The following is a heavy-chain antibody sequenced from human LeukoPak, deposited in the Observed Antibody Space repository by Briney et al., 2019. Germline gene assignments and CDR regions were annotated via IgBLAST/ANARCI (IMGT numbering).Heavy chain of an antibody. CDR3: AKDLGRSRIAVAAFDY. CDR1: GFTFSSYA. Sequence: GGSLRLSCAASGFTFSSYAMSWVRRAPGKGQEWVSSISGSGGTTYYAASLKGRFTISRDNSKNTLYLQTNSLRAEDTAVYYCAKDLGRSRIAVAAFDYWGQGTLVTVSS. J-gene: IGHJ4*02. CDR2: ISGSGGTT. V-gene: IGHV3-23*01. D-gene: IGHD6-19*01.